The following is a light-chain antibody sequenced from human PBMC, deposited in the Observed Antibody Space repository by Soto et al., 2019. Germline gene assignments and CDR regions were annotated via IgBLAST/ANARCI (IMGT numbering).Light chain of an antibody. Sequence: IWLTQSPGTLSLSPGERATLSCRASQSVSSSYLAWYQQKPGQAPRLLIYGASSRATGIPDRFSGSGSGTDFNLTISRLEPEDFALYYCQQYGSSRTFGGGTKVDIK. CDR3: QQYGSSRT. CDR1: QSVSSSY. J-gene: IGKJ4*01. V-gene: IGKV3-20*01. CDR2: GAS.